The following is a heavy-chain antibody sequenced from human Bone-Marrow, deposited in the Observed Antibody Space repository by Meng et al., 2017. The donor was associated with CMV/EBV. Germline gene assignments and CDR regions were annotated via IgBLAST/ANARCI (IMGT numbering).Heavy chain of an antibody. Sequence: ASVKVSCKASGYTLTTYGITWVRQAPGQGLEWMGWVSSYNSNIKYAPKFRGRVTMTTDTATSTAYMELRSLRPDDTGVYYCAREVGHKSNWRRLGDAFDIWGQGTMVTVSS. D-gene: IGHD1-20*01. J-gene: IGHJ3*02. CDR2: VSSYNSNI. V-gene: IGHV1-18*01. CDR3: AREVGHKSNWRRLGDAFDI. CDR1: GYTLTTYG.